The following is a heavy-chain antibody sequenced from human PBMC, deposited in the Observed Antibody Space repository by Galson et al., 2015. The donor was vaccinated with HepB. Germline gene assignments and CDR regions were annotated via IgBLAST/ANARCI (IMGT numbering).Heavy chain of an antibody. J-gene: IGHJ2*01. Sequence: SLRLSCAASGFTLRSYAMSWVRQAPGKGLEWVSTISGTDGSPNYADSVKGRFTISRDSSKNTLYLQVNSLRAEDSAVYYCAKSLGMIIIISSWYFDLWGRGTLVTVSS. D-gene: IGHD3-22*01. CDR3: AKSLGMIIIISSWYFDL. CDR2: ISGTDGSP. CDR1: GFTLRSYA. V-gene: IGHV3-23*01.